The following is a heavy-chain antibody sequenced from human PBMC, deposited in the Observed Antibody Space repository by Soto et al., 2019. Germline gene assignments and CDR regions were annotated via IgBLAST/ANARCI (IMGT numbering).Heavy chain of an antibody. Sequence: QVQLVQSGAEVKKPGSSVKVSCKASGGTFSSYAISWVRQAPGQGLEWMGGIIPIFGTAEYAQKFQGRVTITADESTSTGNMERSSLRSEDTAVNYCASHYDSSGYYYRGLDYWGQGTLVTVSS. V-gene: IGHV1-69*12. J-gene: IGHJ4*02. D-gene: IGHD3-22*01. CDR2: IIPIFGTA. CDR1: GGTFSSYA. CDR3: ASHYDSSGYYYRGLDY.